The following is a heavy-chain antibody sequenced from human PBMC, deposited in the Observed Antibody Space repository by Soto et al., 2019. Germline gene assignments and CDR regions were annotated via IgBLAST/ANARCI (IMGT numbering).Heavy chain of an antibody. CDR1: GGSISSSSYY. CDR3: ARPRKQQLVHGWFDP. CDR2: IYYSGST. D-gene: IGHD6-13*01. J-gene: IGHJ5*02. Sequence: QLQLQESGPGLVKPSETLSLTCTVSGGSISSSSYYWGWIRQPPGKGLEWIGRIYYSGSTYYNPSLKSRVAISVDTSKNQFALKLSSVTAADTAVYYCARPRKQQLVHGWFDPWGQGTLVTVSS. V-gene: IGHV4-39*01.